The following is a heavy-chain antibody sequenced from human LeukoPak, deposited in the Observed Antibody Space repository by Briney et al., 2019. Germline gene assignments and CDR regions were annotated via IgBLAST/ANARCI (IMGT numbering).Heavy chain of an antibody. CDR2: ISGSSSYI. CDR3: ARYGLGILPATRTNDY. J-gene: IGHJ4*02. D-gene: IGHD2-15*01. Sequence: PGGSLRLSCAASGFTFSSYSMNWVRQAPGKGLEWVSSISGSSSYINYADSVKGRFTISRDNPENSLYLQMNSLRAEDTAVYYCARYGLGILPATRTNDYWGQGTLVTVSS. CDR1: GFTFSSYS. V-gene: IGHV3-21*04.